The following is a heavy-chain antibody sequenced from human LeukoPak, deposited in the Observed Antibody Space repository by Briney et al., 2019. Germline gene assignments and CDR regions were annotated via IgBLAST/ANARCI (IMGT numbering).Heavy chain of an antibody. J-gene: IGHJ4*02. V-gene: IGHV3-7*01. CDR1: GFTFSSYW. CDR3: ARDAKRWIQLWSHY. Sequence: GGSLRLSCAASGFTFSSYWMTWVRQAPGKGLEWVANIKQDGSGKYYVDSVKGRFTISRDNAKNSLYLQMNSLRAEDTAVYYCARDAKRWIQLWSHYWGQGTLVTVSS. D-gene: IGHD5-18*01. CDR2: IKQDGSGK.